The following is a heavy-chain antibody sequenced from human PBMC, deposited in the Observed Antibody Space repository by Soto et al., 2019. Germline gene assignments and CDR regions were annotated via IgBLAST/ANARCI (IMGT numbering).Heavy chain of an antibody. J-gene: IGHJ3*02. D-gene: IGHD2-21*02. V-gene: IGHV1-8*01. CDR2: MNPNSGNT. CDR1: GYTFNAYD. CDR3: ARGPTAFCDGDCVSGFAI. Sequence: ASVKVSCKTSGYTFNAYDINWVRQATGRGLEWMGWMNPNSGNTAYAQKFQGRVTMTRNTSIRTAYMELSSLRSEDSDVYYCARGPTAFCDGDCVSGFAISGQGTMVTGSS.